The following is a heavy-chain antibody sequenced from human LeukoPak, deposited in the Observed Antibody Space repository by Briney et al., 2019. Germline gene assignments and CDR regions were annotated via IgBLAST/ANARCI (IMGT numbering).Heavy chain of an antibody. CDR1: GYSFTSYW. J-gene: IGHJ4*02. CDR2: IYPGDSDT. D-gene: IGHD3-22*01. V-gene: IGHV5-51*01. Sequence: PGESLKISCKGSGYSFTSYWIGWVRQVPGKGLEWMGIIYPGDSDTRYSPSFQGQVTISADKSISTAYLQWSSLKASDTAMYYCARPAIHYYDSSGYPGTYYFDYWGQGTLVTVSS. CDR3: ARPAIHYYDSSGYPGTYYFDY.